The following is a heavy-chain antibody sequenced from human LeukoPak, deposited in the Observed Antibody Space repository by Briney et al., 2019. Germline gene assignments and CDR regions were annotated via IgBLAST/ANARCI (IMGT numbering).Heavy chain of an antibody. Sequence: SETLSLTCTVSGGSVSSSSYYWGWIRQPPGKGLEWIGTIFYRGSTYYNPSLKSRVTISVDKSKNQFSLKLTSVTAADTAAYYCARQGDSGWYYFDYWGQGTLVTVSS. D-gene: IGHD6-19*01. CDR2: IFYRGST. CDR3: ARQGDSGWYYFDY. CDR1: GGSVSSSSYY. J-gene: IGHJ4*02. V-gene: IGHV4-39*07.